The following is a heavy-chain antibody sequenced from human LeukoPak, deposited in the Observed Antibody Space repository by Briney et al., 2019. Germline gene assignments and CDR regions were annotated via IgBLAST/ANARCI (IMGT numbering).Heavy chain of an antibody. CDR3: ARVSARNYPLDY. D-gene: IGHD4-11*01. CDR1: GGSFSGYY. J-gene: IGHJ4*02. CDR2: INHSGST. V-gene: IGHV4-34*01. Sequence: ASETLSLTCAVYGGSFSGYYWSWIRQPPGKGLEWIGEINHSGSTNYNPSLKSRVTISVDTSKNQFSLKLSSVTAADTAVYYCARVSARNYPLDYWGQGTLVTVSS.